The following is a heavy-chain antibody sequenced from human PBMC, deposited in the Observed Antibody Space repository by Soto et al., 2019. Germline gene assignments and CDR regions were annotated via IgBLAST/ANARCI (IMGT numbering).Heavy chain of an antibody. D-gene: IGHD2-15*01. CDR3: ARDSEYCSGYDCYYYYGMDV. Sequence: QHGGSTRLSCVASGFTFSLHSMTWVRQDPGKGLEWVSYISGRSTTIYSADSVKGRFTISRDNVKNSLYLQMNSLRDEDTAVYYCARDSEYCSGYDCYYYYGMDVWGQGTTVTVSS. CDR2: ISGRSTTI. V-gene: IGHV3-48*02. J-gene: IGHJ6*02. CDR1: GFTFSLHS.